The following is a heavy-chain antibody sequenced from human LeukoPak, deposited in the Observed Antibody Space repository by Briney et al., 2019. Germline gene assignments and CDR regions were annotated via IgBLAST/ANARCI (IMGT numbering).Heavy chain of an antibody. J-gene: IGHJ4*02. CDR1: GYSISIGYY. V-gene: IGHV4-38-2*02. D-gene: IGHD2-15*01. CDR2: IYHSGST. CDR3: ARQSVSVGPFDY. Sequence: SETLSLTCTVSGYSISIGYYWGWIRQPPGKGLEWIGSIYHSGSTYYNPSLKSRVTLSVDKSKNQFSLKLSSVTAADTAVYYCARQSVSVGPFDYWGQGTLVTVSS.